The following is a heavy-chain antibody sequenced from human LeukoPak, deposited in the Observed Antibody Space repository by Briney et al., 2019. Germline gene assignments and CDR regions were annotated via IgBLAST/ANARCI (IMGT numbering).Heavy chain of an antibody. J-gene: IGHJ6*03. D-gene: IGHD3-3*01. CDR2: INWNGDST. CDR1: GFTFDDYG. Sequence: GGSLRLSGAASGFTFDDYGMSWVRQAPGKGLEWVSNINWNGDSTGYADSVKGRFTISRNNGKNSLYLQMNSLRAEDTALYYCARVGYDFWSGDYYYYYYMDVWGKGTTVTVSS. V-gene: IGHV3-20*04. CDR3: ARVGYDFWSGDYYYYYYMDV.